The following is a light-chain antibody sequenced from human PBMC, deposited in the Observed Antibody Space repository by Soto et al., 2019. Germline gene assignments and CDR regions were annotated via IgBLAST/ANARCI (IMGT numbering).Light chain of an antibody. Sequence: EIVLTQSPGTLSFSPGERSTLSCRSSQSVSSSSLTWYQQKPGQAPRLLIYGASTRATGIPDRFSGSGSGTDFSLTISRLEPEDFAVYYCLQFDISPLYTFGQGTKVDIK. CDR2: GAS. V-gene: IGKV3-20*01. J-gene: IGKJ2*01. CDR3: LQFDISPLYT. CDR1: QSVSSSS.